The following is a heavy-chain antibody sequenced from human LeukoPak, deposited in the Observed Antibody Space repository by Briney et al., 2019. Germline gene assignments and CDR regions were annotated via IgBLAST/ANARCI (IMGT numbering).Heavy chain of an antibody. D-gene: IGHD3-10*01. CDR2: IYNSGST. CDR3: ARESGTGWFDP. CDR1: GGSISRFY. J-gene: IGHJ5*02. Sequence: SETLSLTCTVSGGSISRFYWSWFRQPPGKGLQWIGYIYNSGSTKYNPSLTSRVTISIDTSKNQFSLKLSSVTAADAAVYYCARESGTGWFDPWGQGTLVTVSS. V-gene: IGHV4-59*01.